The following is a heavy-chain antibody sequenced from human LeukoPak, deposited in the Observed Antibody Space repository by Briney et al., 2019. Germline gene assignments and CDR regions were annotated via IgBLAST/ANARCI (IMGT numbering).Heavy chain of an antibody. Sequence: SVEVSCKASGGTFSSYAISWVRQAPGQGLEWMGGIIPIFGTANYAQKFQGRVTITADESTSTAYMELSSLRSEDTAVYYCASGGYYYDSSGYCFDYWGQGTLVTVSS. CDR2: IIPIFGTA. V-gene: IGHV1-69*13. CDR3: ASGGYYYDSSGYCFDY. D-gene: IGHD3-22*01. J-gene: IGHJ4*02. CDR1: GGTFSSYA.